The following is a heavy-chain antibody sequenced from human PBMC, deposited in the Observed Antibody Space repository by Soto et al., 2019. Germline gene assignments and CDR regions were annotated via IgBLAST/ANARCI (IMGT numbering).Heavy chain of an antibody. V-gene: IGHV3-30-3*01. CDR2: ISYDGSNK. CDR3: ARDRMDY. Sequence: QVQLVESGGGVVQPGRSLRLSCAASGFTFSSYAMHWVRQAPGKGLEWVAVISYDGSNKYYADSVKGRFTISRDNSKNTLYLQMKSLRAEDTAVYYCARDRMDYWGQGTLVTVSS. CDR1: GFTFSSYA. J-gene: IGHJ4*02.